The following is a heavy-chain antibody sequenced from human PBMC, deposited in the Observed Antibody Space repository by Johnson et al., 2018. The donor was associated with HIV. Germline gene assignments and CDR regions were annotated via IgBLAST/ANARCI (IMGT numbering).Heavy chain of an antibody. CDR2: ISWNSGSI. CDR1: GFTFDDYA. Sequence: VQLVESGGGLVQPGRSLRLSCAASGFTFDDYAMHWVRQAPGKGLEWVSGISWNSGSISYADSVKGRFTISRDNAKNSLYLQMNSLRAEDTALYYCAKDGKTERRYSSSSVLNAFDIWGQGTMVTVSS. D-gene: IGHD6-6*01. CDR3: AKDGKTERRYSSSSVLNAFDI. V-gene: IGHV3-9*01. J-gene: IGHJ3*02.